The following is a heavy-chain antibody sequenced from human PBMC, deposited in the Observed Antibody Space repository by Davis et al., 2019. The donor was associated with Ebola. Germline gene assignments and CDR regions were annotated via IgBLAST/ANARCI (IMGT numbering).Heavy chain of an antibody. CDR1: GGSFSGYY. V-gene: IGHV4-59*01. CDR3: ARAIAARPEPSRDLRWFDP. CDR2: IYYSGST. J-gene: IGHJ5*02. D-gene: IGHD6-6*01. Sequence: PSETLSLTCAVYGGSFSGYYWSWIRQPPGKGLEWIGYIYYSGSTNYNPSLKSRVTISVDTSKNQFSLKLSSVTAADTAVYYCARAIAARPEPSRDLRWFDPWGQGTLVTVSS.